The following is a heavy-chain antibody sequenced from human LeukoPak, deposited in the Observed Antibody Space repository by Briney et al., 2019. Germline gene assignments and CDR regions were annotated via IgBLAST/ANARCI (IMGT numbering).Heavy chain of an antibody. CDR2: ISAGGGTT. CDR3: AKSRSGSANWALQIFDN. J-gene: IGHJ4*02. Sequence: GGSLRLSCAASGFTFSSYSMNWVRQAPGKGLEWVSVISAGGGTTYYADSVKGRFTISRDNSKNTVYVQMNSLRVEDTAVYYCAKSRSGSANWALQIFDNWGQGTLVTVSS. CDR1: GFTFSSYS. V-gene: IGHV3-23*01. D-gene: IGHD1-1*01.